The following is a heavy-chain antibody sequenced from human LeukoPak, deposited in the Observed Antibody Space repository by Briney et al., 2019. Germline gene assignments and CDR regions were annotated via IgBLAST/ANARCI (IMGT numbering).Heavy chain of an antibody. V-gene: IGHV3-33*01. CDR3: ASGRSDGKAGYYFDY. CDR1: GFIFRNYG. J-gene: IGHJ4*02. D-gene: IGHD5-18*01. CDR2: IWYDGSNQ. Sequence: GGSLILSCAASGFIFRNYGMHWVRQAPGKGLEWVTIIWYDGSNQYYADSVKGRFTISRDNSKNTLYLQMNTLKAEDTAVYYCASGRSDGKAGYYFDYWGQGTLVTVSS.